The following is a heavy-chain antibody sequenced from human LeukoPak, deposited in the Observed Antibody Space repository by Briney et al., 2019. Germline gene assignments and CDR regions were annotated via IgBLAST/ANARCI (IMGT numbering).Heavy chain of an antibody. CDR1: GYTFTGYY. CDR3: ARDDYSSGYYLDY. Sequence: ASVKVSCKASGYTFTGYYMHWVRQAPGQGLEWMERINPNSGGTNYAQKFQGRVTMTRDTSISTAYMELSRLRSDDTAGYYCARDDYSSGYYLDYWGQGTLVTVSS. CDR2: INPNSGGT. V-gene: IGHV1-2*06. D-gene: IGHD3-22*01. J-gene: IGHJ4*02.